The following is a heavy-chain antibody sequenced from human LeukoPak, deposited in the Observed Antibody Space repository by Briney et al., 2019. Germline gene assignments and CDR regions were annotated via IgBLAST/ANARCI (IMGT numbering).Heavy chain of an antibody. Sequence: SETLSLTCSVSGDSISSSSYYWGWIRQPPGKGLEWIGSIFYSGSTYYNPSLKSRVTISVDTSKNQFSLKLSSVTAADTAVYYCARDLASSSWYAPLPFDYWGQGTLVTVSS. V-gene: IGHV4-39*07. CDR2: IFYSGST. CDR1: GDSISSSSYY. J-gene: IGHJ4*02. CDR3: ARDLASSSWYAPLPFDY. D-gene: IGHD6-13*01.